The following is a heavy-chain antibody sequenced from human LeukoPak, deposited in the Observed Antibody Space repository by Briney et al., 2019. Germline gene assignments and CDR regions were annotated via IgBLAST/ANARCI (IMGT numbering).Heavy chain of an antibody. CDR1: GASVSGSAYY. CDR3: ARTTLVTPSAFDV. CDR2: IYYSGST. J-gene: IGHJ3*01. Sequence: SETLSLTCTVSGASVSGSAYYWGWIRQPPGKGLEWIGNIYYSGSTYYNESLESRVTISIDTSKNQFSLKLSSVTAADTAVYYCARTTLVTPSAFDVWGQGTMVTVSS. D-gene: IGHD4-23*01. V-gene: IGHV4-39*01.